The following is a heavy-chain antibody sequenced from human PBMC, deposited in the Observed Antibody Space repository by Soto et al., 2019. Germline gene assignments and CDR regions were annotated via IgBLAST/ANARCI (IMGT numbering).Heavy chain of an antibody. CDR1: GFTLSDHY. CDR3: ARITPGSTKYYSLDY. Sequence: EVQLVESGGGLVQPGGSLRLSCAASGFTLSDHYIDWVRQAPGKGLEWVGRSRNKAKSYTTEYAASVKGRFTISRDDSRNSLYLQMNSLKTEDTAVYYCARITPGSTKYYSLDYWGQGTLVTVSS. J-gene: IGHJ4*02. V-gene: IGHV3-72*01. CDR2: SRNKAKSYTT. D-gene: IGHD3-10*01.